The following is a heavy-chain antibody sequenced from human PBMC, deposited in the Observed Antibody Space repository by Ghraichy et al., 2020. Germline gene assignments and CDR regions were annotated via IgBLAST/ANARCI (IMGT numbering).Heavy chain of an antibody. Sequence: ESLNISCAASGFTFSSYAMSWVRQAPGMGLQWVSAISASGGSTYYADSVKGRFTISRDNSKNTLYLQMNSLRADDTAAYYCAKDGYCSGGSCYPAPYWGQGTLVTVSS. J-gene: IGHJ4*02. CDR2: ISASGGST. CDR3: AKDGYCSGGSCYPAPY. CDR1: GFTFSSYA. V-gene: IGHV3-23*01. D-gene: IGHD2-15*01.